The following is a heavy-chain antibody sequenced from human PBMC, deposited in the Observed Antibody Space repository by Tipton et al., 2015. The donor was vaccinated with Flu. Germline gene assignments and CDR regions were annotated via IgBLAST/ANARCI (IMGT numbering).Heavy chain of an antibody. CDR1: GFTFDDYA. D-gene: IGHD1-1*01. V-gene: IGHV3-9*01. Sequence: SLRLSCVGSGFTFDDYAMHWVRQAPGKGLEWVSGISWNSLGREYADSVKGRFSISRDNTKNSLYMEMNSLSVEDTALYYCAKDIAAGYPNNWEAIDIWGQGTMFTGSS. CDR2: ISWNSLGR. CDR3: AKDIAAGYPNNWEAIDI. J-gene: IGHJ3*02.